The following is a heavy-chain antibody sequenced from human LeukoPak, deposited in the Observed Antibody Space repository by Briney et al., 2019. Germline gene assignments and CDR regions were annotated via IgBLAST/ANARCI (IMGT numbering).Heavy chain of an antibody. CDR2: ISGSGGST. CDR1: GFTFSSYA. D-gene: IGHD5-12*01. Sequence: GGSLRLSCAASGFTFSSYAMSWVRQAPGKGLEWVSAISGSGGSTYYADSVKGRFTISRDNSKNTLYLQMNSLKTEDTAVYYCTTSFLIVATRGGFDYWGQGTLVTVSS. J-gene: IGHJ4*02. V-gene: IGHV3-23*01. CDR3: TTSFLIVATRGGFDY.